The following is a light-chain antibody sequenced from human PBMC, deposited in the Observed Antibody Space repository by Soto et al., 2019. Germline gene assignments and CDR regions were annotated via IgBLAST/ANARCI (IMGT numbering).Light chain of an antibody. V-gene: IGKV1-5*01. CDR2: DAS. CDR3: QQYENYWT. CDR1: QSISAW. Sequence: DIQMTQYPSTLSATAGDRVTITCRASQSISAWLAWYQKKPGKAPKLLIYDASNLASEVPSRFSGSGSGTEFTLTISNLQPADFATYYCQQYENYWTFGQGTKVDIK. J-gene: IGKJ1*01.